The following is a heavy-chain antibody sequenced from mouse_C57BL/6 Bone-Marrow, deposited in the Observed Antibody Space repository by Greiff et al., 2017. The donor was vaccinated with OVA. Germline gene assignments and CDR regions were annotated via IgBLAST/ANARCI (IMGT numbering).Heavy chain of an antibody. J-gene: IGHJ3*01. D-gene: IGHD2-12*01. V-gene: IGHV1-82*01. CDR1: GYAFSSSW. CDR3: ARGRYDGLY. Sequence: QVQLQQSGPELVKPGASVTISCKASGYAFSSSWMNWVKQRPGKGLEWIGRIYPGDGDTNYNGKFKGKATLTADKSSSKAYMQLSSLTSEVSAVYFCARGRYDGLYWGQGTLVTVSA. CDR2: IYPGDGDT.